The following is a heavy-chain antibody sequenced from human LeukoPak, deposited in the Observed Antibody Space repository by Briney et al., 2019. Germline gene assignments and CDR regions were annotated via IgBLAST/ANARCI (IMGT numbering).Heavy chain of an antibody. CDR2: ISSSSSDT. V-gene: IGHV3-11*05. CDR1: EFSFSDYY. Sequence: PGRSLRLSCAASEFSFSDYYMSWIRQAPGKGLEWVSYISSSSSDTDYADSVKGRFTISRDNAKNSLFLQMNSLRAEDTAVYYCARGHHGMEVWGRGTTVTVSS. J-gene: IGHJ6*02. CDR3: ARGHHGMEV.